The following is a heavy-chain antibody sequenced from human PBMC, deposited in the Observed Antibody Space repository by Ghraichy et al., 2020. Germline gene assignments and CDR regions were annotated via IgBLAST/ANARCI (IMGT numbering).Heavy chain of an antibody. Sequence: ASMKVSCKASGYTFTTYGLTWLRQAPGQGLEWMGWINSYNGDTKYAQKVQGRVTMTTDTSTSTAYMELRSLRSDDTAVYYCAIGGPYCSGGVCYFLDSWGQGTLVTVSS. D-gene: IGHD2-8*02. CDR2: INSYNGDT. V-gene: IGHV1-18*01. J-gene: IGHJ4*02. CDR1: GYTFTTYG. CDR3: AIGGPYCSGGVCYFLDS.